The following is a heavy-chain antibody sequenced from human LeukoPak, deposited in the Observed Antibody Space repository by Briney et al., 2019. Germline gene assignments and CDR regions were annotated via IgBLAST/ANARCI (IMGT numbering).Heavy chain of an antibody. CDR2: INGDGRTT. CDR3: AREGPGNYFDY. J-gene: IGHJ4*02. Sequence: PGGSLRLSCSASGFIFSTYTMYWVRQAPGKGLKFVSVINGDGRTTYYADSVKGRFTISRDNSKNTLYLQMNSLRAEDTAVYYCAREGPGNYFDYWGQGTLVTVSS. CDR1: GFIFSTYT. V-gene: IGHV3-64*04.